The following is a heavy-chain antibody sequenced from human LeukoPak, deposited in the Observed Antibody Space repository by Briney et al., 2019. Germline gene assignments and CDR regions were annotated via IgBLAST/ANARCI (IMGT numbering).Heavy chain of an antibody. D-gene: IGHD2-15*01. CDR3: AKAIVATGSILGSSFDY. J-gene: IGHJ4*02. Sequence: GGSLRLSCAASGFTFDDYAMHWVRQAPGKGLEWVSGISWNSGSIGYADSVKGRFTISRDNAKNSLYLQMNSLRAGDTALYYCAKAIVATGSILGSSFDYWGQGTLVTVSS. CDR2: ISWNSGSI. V-gene: IGHV3-9*01. CDR1: GFTFDDYA.